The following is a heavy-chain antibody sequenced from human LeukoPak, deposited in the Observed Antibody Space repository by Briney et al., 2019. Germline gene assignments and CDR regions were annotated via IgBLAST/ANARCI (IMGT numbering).Heavy chain of an antibody. Sequence: GGSLRLSCAVSGFTFSSYSMNWVRQAPGKGRECVSSISSSSSYIYYTNSVKGRFTISRDNTKNSLYLQMNSVRAEDTAVYYCAKDPRDHSYGWSWRYFDYWGQGTLVTVSS. V-gene: IGHV3-21*01. CDR1: GFTFSSYS. J-gene: IGHJ4*02. D-gene: IGHD5-18*01. CDR3: AKDPRDHSYGWSWRYFDY. CDR2: ISSSSSYI.